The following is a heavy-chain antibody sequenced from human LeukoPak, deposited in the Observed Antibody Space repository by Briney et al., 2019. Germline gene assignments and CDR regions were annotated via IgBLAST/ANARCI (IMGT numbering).Heavy chain of an antibody. CDR3: VRDIRNFDY. V-gene: IGHV3-21*01. CDR1: GFTFSSYS. Sequence: GGSLRLSCAASGFTFSSYSMNWVRQAPGKGLEWVSSICSSGSYIYYADSVKGRFTISRDNPKNSLYLQRNSLRAEDTAVYYCVRDIRNFDYWGQGTLVTVSS. J-gene: IGHJ4*02. CDR2: ICSSGSYI. D-gene: IGHD3-3*02.